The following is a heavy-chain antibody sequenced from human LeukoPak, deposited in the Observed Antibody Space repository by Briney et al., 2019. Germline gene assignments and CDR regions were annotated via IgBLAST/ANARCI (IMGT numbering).Heavy chain of an antibody. D-gene: IGHD6-19*01. CDR2: IYYSGST. V-gene: IGHV4-39*01. Sequence: SETLSLTCTVSGGSISSSSYYWGWIRQPPGKGLEWIGSIYYSGSTYYNPSLKSRVTISVDTSKNQFSLKLSSVTAADTAVYYCARHESSGWSSFPVDYWGQGTLVTVSS. CDR1: GGSISSSSYY. J-gene: IGHJ4*02. CDR3: ARHESSGWSSFPVDY.